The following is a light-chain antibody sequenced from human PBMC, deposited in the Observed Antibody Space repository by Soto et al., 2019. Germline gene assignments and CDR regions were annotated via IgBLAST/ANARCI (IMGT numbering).Light chain of an antibody. CDR1: QSVSSS. V-gene: IGKV3-15*01. J-gene: IGKJ2*01. Sequence: EIVMTQSPATLSVSPGERATLSCRASQSVSSSLAWYQQKPGQAPGLLIYGASTRATGIPARFSGSGSGTEFTLTISSLQSEDFAVYYCQQYNKWPPWTFGQGTKLEIK. CDR3: QQYNKWPPWT. CDR2: GAS.